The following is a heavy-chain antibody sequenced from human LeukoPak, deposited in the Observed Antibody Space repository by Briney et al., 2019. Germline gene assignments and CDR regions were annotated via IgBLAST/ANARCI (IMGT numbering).Heavy chain of an antibody. CDR1: GGSISSYY. D-gene: IGHD3-10*01. CDR2: IYYSGST. V-gene: IGHV4-59*01. Sequence: PSETLSLTCTVSGGSISSYYWSWIRQPPGKGLEWIAYIYYSGSTNYNPSLKSRVTISVDTSKNQFSLRLSSVTAADTAVYYCARRYGSGSSGTFDYWGQGTLVTVSS. CDR3: ARRYGSGSSGTFDY. J-gene: IGHJ4*02.